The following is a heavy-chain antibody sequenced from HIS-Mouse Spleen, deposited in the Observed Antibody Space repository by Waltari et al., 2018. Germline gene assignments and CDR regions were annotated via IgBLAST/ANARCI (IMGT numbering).Heavy chain of an antibody. CDR1: GGSISSSSYY. J-gene: IGHJ2*01. D-gene: IGHD6-13*01. CDR3: AREIPYSSSWYDWYFDL. CDR2: IYYSGAP. Sequence: QLQLQESGPGLVKPSETLSLTCTVSGGSISSSSYYWGWIRQPPGKGLEWFGSIYYSGAPYYNPTLKSRVTISGETSKNQFSLKLSSVTAADTAVYYCAREIPYSSSWYDWYFDLWGRGTLVTVSS. V-gene: IGHV4-39*07.